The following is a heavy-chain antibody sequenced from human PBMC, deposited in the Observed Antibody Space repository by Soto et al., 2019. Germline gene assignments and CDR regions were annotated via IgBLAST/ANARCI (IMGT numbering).Heavy chain of an antibody. Sequence: GGSLRLSCAASGFTFSSYGMHWVRQAPGKGLEWVAVIWYDGSNKYYADSVKGRFTISRDNSKNTLYLQMNSLRAEDTAVYYCARDVGITGTNPGYWGQGTLVTVSS. CDR2: IWYDGSNK. J-gene: IGHJ4*02. V-gene: IGHV3-33*08. D-gene: IGHD1-20*01. CDR1: GFTFSSYG. CDR3: ARDVGITGTNPGY.